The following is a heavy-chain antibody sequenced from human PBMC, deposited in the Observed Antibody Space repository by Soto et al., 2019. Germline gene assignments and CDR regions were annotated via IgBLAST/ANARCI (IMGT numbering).Heavy chain of an antibody. CDR2: IYHTGNT. Sequence: PSETLSLTCGVSRGSVNSPNWWSWVRQPPGKGLEWIGEIYHTGNTNNNPSLKSRVTISVDTSKNQFSLKLSSVTAADTAVYYCARGPHSGYYGSGGYGMDVWGQGTTVTVSS. V-gene: IGHV4-4*02. CDR3: ARGPHSGYYGSGGYGMDV. J-gene: IGHJ6*02. D-gene: IGHD3-10*01. CDR1: RGSVNSPNW.